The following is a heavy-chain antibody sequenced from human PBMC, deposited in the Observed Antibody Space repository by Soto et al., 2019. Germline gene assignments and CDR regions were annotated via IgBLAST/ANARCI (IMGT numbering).Heavy chain of an antibody. CDR2: ISDDGKNK. V-gene: IGHV3-30*18. D-gene: IGHD5-18*01. Sequence: QVHLMESGGGVVQPGRSLRLSCAASGFTFRTYGMHWVRQAPGKGLEWVAVISDDGKNKYNIASVEGRFTISRDNSKNTLFLQMNGLRTEDTAVYYCAKGGGYTYGTNDAFDIWGPGTMVTVSS. CDR1: GFTFRTYG. CDR3: AKGGGYTYGTNDAFDI. J-gene: IGHJ3*02.